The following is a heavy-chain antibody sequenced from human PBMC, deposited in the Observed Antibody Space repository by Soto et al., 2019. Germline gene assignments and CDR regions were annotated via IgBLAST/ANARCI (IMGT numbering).Heavy chain of an antibody. J-gene: IGHJ5*02. CDR1: GGSVSGGFYY. V-gene: IGHV4-30-2*01. Sequence: SETLSLTCTVSGGSVSGGFYYWNWIRQHPEKGLERIGYIYNSGNTYYNPSLKSRVTISVDRSKNQFSLKLSSVTAADTAVYYCARVPTPWGQGTLVTVSS. CDR3: ARVPTP. CDR2: IYNSGNT.